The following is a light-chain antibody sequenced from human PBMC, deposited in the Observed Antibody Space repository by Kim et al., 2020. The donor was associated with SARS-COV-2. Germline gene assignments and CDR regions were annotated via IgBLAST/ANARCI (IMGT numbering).Light chain of an antibody. CDR3: QQFHILPWT. CDR2: GAS. CDR1: QSFSSNY. V-gene: IGKV3-20*01. J-gene: IGKJ1*01. Sequence: SRGERATLSCRASQSFSSNYLAWYQQRPGQAPRLLIYGASNRATGIPDRFSGSGSGTDFSLAISRLEPEDFAVYFCQQFHILPWTFGRGTKVDIK.